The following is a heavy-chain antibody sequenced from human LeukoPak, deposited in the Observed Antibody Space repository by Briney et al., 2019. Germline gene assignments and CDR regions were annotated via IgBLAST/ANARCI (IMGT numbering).Heavy chain of an antibody. D-gene: IGHD4-17*01. J-gene: IGHJ4*02. CDR1: GFTFSTYW. Sequence: PGGSLRLSCAASGFTFSTYWMHWVRQAPGKGLVWVSRIKSDGSATTYADFVKGRFTVSRDNAKNSLYLQMNSLRAEDTAVYYCARDGTQTTVTTEGAFDYWGQGTLVTVSS. CDR2: IKSDGSAT. V-gene: IGHV3-74*03. CDR3: ARDGTQTTVTTEGAFDY.